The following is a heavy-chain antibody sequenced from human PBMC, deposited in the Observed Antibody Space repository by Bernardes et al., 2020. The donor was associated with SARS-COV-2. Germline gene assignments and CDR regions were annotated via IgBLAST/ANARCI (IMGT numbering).Heavy chain of an antibody. J-gene: IGHJ6*02. Sequence: GGSLRLSCAASGFTFSDYYMSWIRQAPGKGLEWVSYISSSGSTIYYADSVKGRFTISRDNAKNSLYLQMNSLRAEDTAVYYCARDQRRSYRYYYYYGMDVWGQGTTVTVSS. CDR2: ISSSGSTI. CDR3: ARDQRRSYRYYYYYGMDV. V-gene: IGHV3-11*01. D-gene: IGHD2-2*01. CDR1: GFTFSDYY.